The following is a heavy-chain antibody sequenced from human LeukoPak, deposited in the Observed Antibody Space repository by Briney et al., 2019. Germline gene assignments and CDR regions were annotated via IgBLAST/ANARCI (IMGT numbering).Heavy chain of an antibody. CDR3: ASQLVTSAAAGTTLDY. Sequence: PGGSLRLSCAASGFTFSSYWMSWVRQAPGKGLEWVANIKQDGSEKYYVDSVKGRFTISRDNAKNSLYLQMNSLKAEDTAVYYCASQLVTSAAAGTTLDYWGQGTLVTVSS. V-gene: IGHV3-7*01. CDR2: IKQDGSEK. D-gene: IGHD6-13*01. J-gene: IGHJ4*02. CDR1: GFTFSSYW.